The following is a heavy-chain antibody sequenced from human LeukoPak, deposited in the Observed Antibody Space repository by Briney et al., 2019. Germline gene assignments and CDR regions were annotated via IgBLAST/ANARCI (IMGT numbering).Heavy chain of an antibody. J-gene: IGHJ3*02. D-gene: IGHD4-23*01. V-gene: IGHV3-43*01. Sequence: GGSLRLSCAASGFTFDDYTMHWVRQAPGKGLEWVALVSWDGGITYYADSVKGRFTTSRDNSKKSLYLHMSSLRTEDTGLYYCAKFQDYGGTDIWGQGTMVTVSS. CDR1: GFTFDDYT. CDR3: AKFQDYGGTDI. CDR2: VSWDGGIT.